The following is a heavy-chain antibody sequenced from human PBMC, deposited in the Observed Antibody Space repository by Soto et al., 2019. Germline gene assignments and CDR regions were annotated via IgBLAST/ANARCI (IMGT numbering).Heavy chain of an antibody. CDR2: ISSSGSTI. V-gene: IGHV3-11*01. D-gene: IGHD1-26*01. CDR1: GLPFSDYY. Sequence: GGSLRLSCAPSGLPFSDYYMSWIRKAPGKWMEWVSYISSSGSTIYYADSVKGRFTISRDNAKNSLYLQMNSLRAEDTAVYYCARVARASRSFDYWGQGXLVNVYS. CDR3: ARVARASRSFDY. J-gene: IGHJ4*01.